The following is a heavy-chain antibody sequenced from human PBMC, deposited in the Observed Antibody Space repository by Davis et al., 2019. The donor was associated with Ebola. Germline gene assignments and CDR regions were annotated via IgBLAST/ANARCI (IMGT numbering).Heavy chain of an antibody. V-gene: IGHV3-23*01. Sequence: GESLKISCAASGFTFSSYAMSWVRQAPGKGLEWVSAISGSGGSTYYADSVKGRFTISSDNSKNTLYLQMNSLRAEDTAVYFCARYYGNFAFIDYWGQGTLVTVSS. CDR1: GFTFSSYA. CDR3: ARYYGNFAFIDY. J-gene: IGHJ4*02. D-gene: IGHD4-11*01. CDR2: ISGSGGST.